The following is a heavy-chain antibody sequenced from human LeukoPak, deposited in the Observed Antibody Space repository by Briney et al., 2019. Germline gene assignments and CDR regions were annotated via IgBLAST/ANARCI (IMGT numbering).Heavy chain of an antibody. D-gene: IGHD3-22*01. V-gene: IGHV3-23*01. CDR1: GFTFSSYA. CDR2: ISGSGGST. J-gene: IGHJ3*02. CDR3: AKGLRFSYYDSSGYYGAIGRYAFDI. Sequence: GSLRLSCAASGFTFSSYAMSWVRQAPGKGLEWVSAISGSGGSTYYADSVKGRFTISRDNSKNTLYLQMNSLRAEDTAVYYCAKGLRFSYYDSSGYYGAIGRYAFDIWGQGTMVTVSS.